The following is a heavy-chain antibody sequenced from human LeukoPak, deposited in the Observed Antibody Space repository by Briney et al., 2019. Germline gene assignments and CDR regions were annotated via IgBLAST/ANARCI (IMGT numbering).Heavy chain of an antibody. Sequence: ASVKVSCKASGYTFTSYDINWVRQATGQGLEWMGWMNPNSGNTGYAQKFQGRITMTRNTSITTAYMELSSLISEDTAVYYCARGGGSSFPGDHWGQGTLVTVSS. CDR3: ARGGGSSFPGDH. V-gene: IGHV1-8*01. CDR1: GYTFTSYD. J-gene: IGHJ4*02. D-gene: IGHD6-13*01. CDR2: MNPNSGNT.